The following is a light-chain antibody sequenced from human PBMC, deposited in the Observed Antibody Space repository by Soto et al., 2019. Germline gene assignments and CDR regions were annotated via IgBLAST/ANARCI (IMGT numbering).Light chain of an antibody. Sequence: DIQMTQSPSTLSGSVGDRVTITCRASQTIRIWLAWYQQKPGKAPKLLIYKAYTLKSGVPSRFSGSGSGTEFTLTSSSLQPVDFATYYCQHYNSYSEAFGQGTKVELK. V-gene: IGKV1-5*03. CDR1: QTIRIW. CDR3: QHYNSYSEA. CDR2: KAY. J-gene: IGKJ1*01.